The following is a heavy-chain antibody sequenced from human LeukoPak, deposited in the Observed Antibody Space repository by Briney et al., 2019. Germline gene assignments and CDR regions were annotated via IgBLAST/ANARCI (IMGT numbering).Heavy chain of an antibody. CDR3: ARWGPYYDILTGYYREACDI. V-gene: IGHV4-59*01. CDR2: IYYSGST. J-gene: IGHJ3*02. CDR1: GGSISSYY. D-gene: IGHD3-9*01. Sequence: SETLSLTCTVSGGSISSYYWSWIWKPQGKGKELIWCIYYSGSTNSNPSPKIRVTISVDTSKNQFSLKMSSLTAADPAVYYCARWGPYYDILTGYYREACDIWGQGTMVTVSS.